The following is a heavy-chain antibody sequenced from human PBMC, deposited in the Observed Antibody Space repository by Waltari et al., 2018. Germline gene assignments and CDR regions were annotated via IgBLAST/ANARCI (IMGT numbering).Heavy chain of an antibody. CDR1: GGSLSGYY. CDR2: INHRGST. V-gene: IGHV4-34*01. D-gene: IGHD5-12*01. J-gene: IGHJ5*02. CDR3: ARRITSGYVWWFDP. Sequence: QVQLQQWGAGLLKPSVTLSLTCAVYGGSLSGYYWSWIRQPPGKGLEWIGEINHRGSTNYNPSLKSRVTISVDTSKNQFSLKLSSVTAADTAVYYCARRITSGYVWWFDPWGQGTLVTVSS.